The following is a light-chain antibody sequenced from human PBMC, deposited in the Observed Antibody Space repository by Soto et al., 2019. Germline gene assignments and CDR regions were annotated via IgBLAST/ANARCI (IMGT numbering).Light chain of an antibody. CDR1: QSVRSSY. J-gene: IGKJ4*01. CDR3: QQNGSSGLT. Sequence: EIVLTQSPGTLSLSPGERATLSCGASQSVRSSYLAWYQQKPGQAPRLLIYGASSRATGIPDRFSGSGSGTDFTLTISRLEPEDFAVYYCQQNGSSGLTSGGGTKVEIK. CDR2: GAS. V-gene: IGKV3-20*01.